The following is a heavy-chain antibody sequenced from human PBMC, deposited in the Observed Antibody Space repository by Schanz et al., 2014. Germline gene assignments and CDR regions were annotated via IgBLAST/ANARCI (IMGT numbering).Heavy chain of an antibody. CDR1: GFIFSNFA. J-gene: IGHJ4*02. CDR3: ANRAIRGFNWGFDS. CDR2: ISYGGAKK. D-gene: IGHD3-10*01. V-gene: IGHV3-30*04. Sequence: VQLVESGGGLVQPGGSLRLSCAASGFIFSNFAMEWVRQAPGKGLEWVSAISYGGAKKYYADSVKGRFTFSRDNSKTTQYLQMSSLRAEDTTVYCSANRAIRGFNWGFDSWGQGTLVTVSS.